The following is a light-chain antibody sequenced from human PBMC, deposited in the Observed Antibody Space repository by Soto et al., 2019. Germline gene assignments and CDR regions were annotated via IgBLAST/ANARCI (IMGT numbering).Light chain of an antibody. V-gene: IGKV1-39*01. CDR1: QSIRTY. J-gene: IGKJ4*01. Sequence: DVQLTQSPSSLSAAVGDRVTITCRASQSIRTYLIWYQQRPGKAPKLLIYAASTLHSGVPSRFSCSGSGTEFTLTISSLTPEDFATDDCHQSFSSSTVTFGGGNRVEV. CDR3: HQSFSSSTVT. CDR2: AAS.